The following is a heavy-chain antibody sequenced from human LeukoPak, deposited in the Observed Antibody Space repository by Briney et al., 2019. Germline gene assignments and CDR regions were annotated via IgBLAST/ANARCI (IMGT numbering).Heavy chain of an antibody. Sequence: PGGSLRLSCAASGFTFSSYAMHWVRQAPGKGLEWVAVISYDGSNKYYADSVKGRFTISRDNSKNTLYLQMNSLRAEDTAVYYCARGRVEYNWRRYPPDYYYYMDVWGKGTTVTVSS. CDR2: ISYDGSNK. V-gene: IGHV3-30*01. D-gene: IGHD1-20*01. CDR1: GFTFSSYA. J-gene: IGHJ6*03. CDR3: ARGRVEYNWRRYPPDYYYYMDV.